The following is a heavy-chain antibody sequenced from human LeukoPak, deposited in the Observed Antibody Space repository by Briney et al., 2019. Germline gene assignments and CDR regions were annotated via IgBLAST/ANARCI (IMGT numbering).Heavy chain of an antibody. V-gene: IGHV1-46*01. CDR3: ARDFGGYCSSTSCYDHYYYYMDV. J-gene: IGHJ6*03. D-gene: IGHD2-2*01. Sequence: ASVKVSCKASGYTFTSYYMHWVRQAPGQGLEWMGIINPSGGSTSYAQKFQGRVTMTRDTSTSTVYMELSSLRSEDTAVYYCARDFGGYCSSTSCYDHYYYYMDVWGKGTTVTVSS. CDR1: GYTFTSYY. CDR2: INPSGGST.